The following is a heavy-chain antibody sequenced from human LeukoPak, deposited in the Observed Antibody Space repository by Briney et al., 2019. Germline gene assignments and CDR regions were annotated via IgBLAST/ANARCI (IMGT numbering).Heavy chain of an antibody. D-gene: IGHD3-3*01. Sequence: GGSLRLSCAASGFTFSYFGMNWVRQAPGKGLEWVAFIRYDGRSQHYVDSVKGRFTISRYNSKNTLYLQMNSLRIDDTAVYYCAKDGGVDYWGQGTLVTVSS. CDR2: IRYDGRSQ. CDR3: AKDGGVDY. J-gene: IGHJ4*02. CDR1: GFTFSYFG. V-gene: IGHV3-30*02.